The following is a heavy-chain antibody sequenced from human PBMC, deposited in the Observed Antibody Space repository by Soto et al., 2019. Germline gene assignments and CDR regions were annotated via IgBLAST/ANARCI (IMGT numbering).Heavy chain of an antibody. CDR2: ISYDGSNK. V-gene: IGHV3-30*18. Sequence: QVQLVESGGGVVQPGRSLRLSCAASGFTFSSYGMHWVRQAPGKGLEWVAVISYDGSNKYYADSVKGRFTISRDNSKNTPYLQMDSLRAEDTAVYYCAKDRRPTYYCGMDVWGQGTTVTVSS. J-gene: IGHJ6*02. D-gene: IGHD6-6*01. CDR1: GFTFSSYG. CDR3: AKDRRPTYYCGMDV.